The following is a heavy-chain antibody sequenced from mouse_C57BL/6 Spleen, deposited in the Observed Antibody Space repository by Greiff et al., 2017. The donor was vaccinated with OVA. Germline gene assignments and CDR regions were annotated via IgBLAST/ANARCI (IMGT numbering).Heavy chain of an antibody. CDR2: IDPENGDT. Sequence: VQLQQSGAELVRPGASVKLSCTASGFNIKDDYMHWVKQRPEQGLEWIGWIDPENGDTEYASKFQGKATITADTSSNTAYLQLSSLTSEDTAVYYCTTIYDGGFAYWGQGTLVTVSA. CDR3: TTIYDGGFAY. J-gene: IGHJ3*01. V-gene: IGHV14-4*01. CDR1: GFNIKDDY. D-gene: IGHD2-12*01.